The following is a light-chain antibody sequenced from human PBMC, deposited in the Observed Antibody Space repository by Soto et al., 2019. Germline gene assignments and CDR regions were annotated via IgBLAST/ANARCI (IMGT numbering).Light chain of an antibody. CDR2: GAS. CDR1: QSISSY. CDR3: QRYNSVPNT. V-gene: IGKV1-27*01. Sequence: DIQMTQSPSSLSASVGDRVTITCRASQSISSYSAWYQQKPGKVPKLLIYGASTLHSGVPSRFSGSGSGTDFTLTISSLQPEDVATYYCQRYNSVPNTFGPGTKVDIK. J-gene: IGKJ3*01.